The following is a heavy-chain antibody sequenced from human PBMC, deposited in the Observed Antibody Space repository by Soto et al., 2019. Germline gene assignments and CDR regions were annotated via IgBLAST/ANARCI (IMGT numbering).Heavy chain of an antibody. CDR2: ISSSGSTI. CDR3: ARHYGGKSGPYGLDV. CDR1: GFTPSDHY. Sequence: QVQLVESGGGLVKAGGSLRLSCAASGFTPSDHYMSWIRQAPGKGLEWISYISSSGSTIYNADSVKGRFTISRDNARNSLYLQMNSLRAEDTAVYYCARHYGGKSGPYGLDVWGQGTTVTASS. V-gene: IGHV3-11*01. D-gene: IGHD4-17*01. J-gene: IGHJ6*02.